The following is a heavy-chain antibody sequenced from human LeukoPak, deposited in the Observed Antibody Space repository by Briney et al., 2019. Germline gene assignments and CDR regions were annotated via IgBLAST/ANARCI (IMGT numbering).Heavy chain of an antibody. V-gene: IGHV4-4*07. CDR1: GDSISSYY. J-gene: IGHJ4*02. Sequence: SSETLSLTCNVSGDSISSYYWSWLRQPGGKALEWIGRIYTSGYTNYNPSHESRVTMSIDTSKSQFSLKLRSVTAADTAVYYCARVHIVTGNYFDSWGLGALVTVSS. CDR3: ARVHIVTGNYFDS. D-gene: IGHD2-21*01. CDR2: IYTSGYT.